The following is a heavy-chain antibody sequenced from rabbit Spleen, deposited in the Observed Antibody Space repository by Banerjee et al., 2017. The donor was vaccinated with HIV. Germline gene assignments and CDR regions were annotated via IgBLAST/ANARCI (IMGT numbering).Heavy chain of an antibody. CDR3: ARAGEGGDGYLNL. V-gene: IGHV1S40*01. Sequence: QSLEESGGDLVKPGASLTLTCTASGVSFSSTSYMCWVRQAPGKGLEWIACINTATGKAVYASWAKGRFTISKTSSTTVTLQMTSLTVADTATYFCARAGEGGDGYLNLWGQGTLVTVS. CDR2: INTATGKA. CDR1: GVSFSSTSY. D-gene: IGHD5-1*01. J-gene: IGHJ4*01.